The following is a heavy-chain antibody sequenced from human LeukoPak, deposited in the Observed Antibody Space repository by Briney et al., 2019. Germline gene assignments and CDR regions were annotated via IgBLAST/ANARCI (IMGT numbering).Heavy chain of an antibody. V-gene: IGHV4-59*08. CDR1: GGSISSHY. J-gene: IGHJ4*02. Sequence: SDTLSLTCTVSGGSISSHYWSWIRQPPGKGLEWIGYIYYSGSTNYNPSLKSRVTILVDMSKNQFSLRLSSVTAADTAVYYCARLGGYCSNGVCYTGYFDDWGQGALVTVSS. CDR2: IYYSGST. CDR3: ARLGGYCSNGVCYTGYFDD. D-gene: IGHD2-8*01.